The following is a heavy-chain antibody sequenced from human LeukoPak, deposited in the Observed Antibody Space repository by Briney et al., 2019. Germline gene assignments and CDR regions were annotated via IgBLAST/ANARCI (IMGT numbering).Heavy chain of an antibody. Sequence: GGSLRLSCAASGFIVNSYAISWVRQAPGKGLAWVSLIYSDGVTQYADSVKGRFTISRDNSKNTLYLQMNSLRDEDTAVYFCARDRAEGKTWVEFDPWGQGTLVTVSS. J-gene: IGHJ5*02. CDR2: IYSDGVT. CDR1: GFIVNSYA. V-gene: IGHV3-66*02. CDR3: ARDRAEGKTWVEFDP.